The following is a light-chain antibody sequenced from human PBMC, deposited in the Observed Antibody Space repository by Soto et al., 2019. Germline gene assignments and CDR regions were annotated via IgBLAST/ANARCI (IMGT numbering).Light chain of an antibody. J-gene: IGLJ3*02. CDR2: EVN. CDR1: SSDIGDYNY. Sequence: QSALTQPASVSGSPGQSITISCTGTSSDIGDYNYVSWYQQYSGKAPKLLIYEVNNRPSGVSSRFSGSKSGNTASLTISGLQPDDEASYYCSSFTSSATWVFGGGTKLTVL. V-gene: IGLV2-14*01. CDR3: SSFTSSATWV.